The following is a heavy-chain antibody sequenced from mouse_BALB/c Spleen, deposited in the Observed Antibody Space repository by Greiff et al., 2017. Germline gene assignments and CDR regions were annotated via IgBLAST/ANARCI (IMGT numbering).Heavy chain of an antibody. J-gene: IGHJ2*01. CDR2: IWAGGST. Sequence: VQRVESGPGLVAPSQSLSITCTVSGFSLTSYGVHWVRQPPGKGLEWLGVIWAGGSTNYNSALMSRLSISKDNSKSQVFLKMNSLQTDDTAMYYCARDRDYGNYYFDYWGQGTTLTVSS. CDR3: ARDRDYGNYYFDY. V-gene: IGHV2-9*02. CDR1: GFSLTSYG. D-gene: IGHD2-1*01.